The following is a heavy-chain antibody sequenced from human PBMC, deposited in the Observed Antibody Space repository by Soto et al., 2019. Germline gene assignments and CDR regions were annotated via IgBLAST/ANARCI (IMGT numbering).Heavy chain of an antibody. V-gene: IGHV1-69*06. CDR3: AVTSYCSGGSCYPYYYGMDV. CDR2: IIPIFGTA. J-gene: IGHJ6*02. D-gene: IGHD2-15*01. CDR1: GGTFSSYA. Sequence: SVKVSCKASGGTFSSYAISWVRQAPGQGLEWMGGIIPIFGTANYAQKFQGRVTITADKSTSTAYMELSSLRSEDTAVYYCAVTSYCSGGSCYPYYYGMDVWGQGTTVTVSS.